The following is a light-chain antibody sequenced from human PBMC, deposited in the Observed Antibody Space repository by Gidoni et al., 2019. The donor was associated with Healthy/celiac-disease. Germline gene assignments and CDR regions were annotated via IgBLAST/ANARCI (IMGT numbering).Light chain of an antibody. Sequence: IQMTQSPSSLSASVGDRVTITCRASQSISSYLNWYQQKPGKAPKLLIYAASSLQSGVPSRFSGSGSGTDFTLTISSLQPEDFATYYCQQSYSTPPIFGPXTKVDIK. CDR2: AAS. V-gene: IGKV1-39*01. J-gene: IGKJ3*01. CDR3: QQSYSTPPI. CDR1: QSISSY.